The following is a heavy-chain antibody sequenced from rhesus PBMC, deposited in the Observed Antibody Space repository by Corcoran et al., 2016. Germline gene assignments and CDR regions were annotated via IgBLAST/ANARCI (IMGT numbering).Heavy chain of an antibody. Sequence: QVQLQESGPGLVKPSETLSLTCAVSGGSISGGYDGSWIRQPPGKGLGWIGYIYGSRGSTNYNPSLTNRVTISKDPSKNQFSRRLSSVAAADTAVYYCASRRRSSWPPNSLDVWGRGVLVTVSS. D-gene: IGHD6-13*01. CDR2: IYGSRGST. V-gene: IGHV4-76*01. J-gene: IGHJ5-2*02. CDR1: GGSISGGYD. CDR3: ASRRRSSWPPNSLDV.